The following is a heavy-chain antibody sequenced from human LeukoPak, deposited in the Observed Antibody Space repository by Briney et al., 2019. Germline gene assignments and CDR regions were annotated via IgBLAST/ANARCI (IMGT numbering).Heavy chain of an antibody. J-gene: IGHJ6*02. CDR3: ARDVIGSSSGGMDV. CDR1: GFTFSSYS. V-gene: IGHV3-21*01. Sequence: PGGSLRLSCAASGFTFSSYSMNWARQAPGKGLEWVSSISSSSSYIYYADSVKGRFTISRDNAKNSLYLQMNSLRAEDTAVYYCARDVIGSSSGGMDVWGQGTTVTVSS. CDR2: ISSSSSYI. D-gene: IGHD6-6*01.